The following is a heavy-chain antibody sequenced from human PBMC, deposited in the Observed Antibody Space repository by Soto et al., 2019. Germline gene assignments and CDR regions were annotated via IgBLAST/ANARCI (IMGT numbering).Heavy chain of an antibody. J-gene: IGHJ6*03. Sequence: GGSLRLSCAASGFTFSSYAMSWVRQAPGKGLEWVSAISGSGGSTYYADSVKGRFTISRDNSKNTLYLQMNSLRAEDTAVYYCAKGVGVGRGALRAYYYYMDVWGKGTTVTVSS. V-gene: IGHV3-23*01. CDR1: GFTFSSYA. CDR2: ISGSGGST. CDR3: AKGVGVGRGALRAYYYYMDV. D-gene: IGHD3-10*01.